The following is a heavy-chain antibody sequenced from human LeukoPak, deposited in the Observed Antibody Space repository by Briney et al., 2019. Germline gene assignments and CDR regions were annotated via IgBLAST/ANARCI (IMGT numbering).Heavy chain of an antibody. D-gene: IGHD5-18*01. CDR2: IYYSGST. V-gene: IGHV4-31*03. CDR3: AREDNGAMGREPYYYYGMDV. CDR1: GGSISSGGYY. J-gene: IGHJ6*02. Sequence: SETLSLTCTVPGGSISSGGYYWSWIRQHPGKGLEWIGYIYYSGSTYYNPSLKSRVTISVDTSKNQFSLKLSSVTAADTAVYYCAREDNGAMGREPYYYYGMDVWGQGTTVTVSS.